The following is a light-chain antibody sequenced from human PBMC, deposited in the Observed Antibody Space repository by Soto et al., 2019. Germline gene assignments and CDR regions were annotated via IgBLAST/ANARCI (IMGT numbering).Light chain of an antibody. CDR2: DAS. V-gene: IGKV1-33*01. Sequence: DIQMTQSPSSLSASVGDRVTITCQASQGINNYLNWYRQKPGKAPKLLIYDASSLESGVPSRFSGGGSGTEFTLTISSLQSEDFVVYYCQQYNSWPPITFGQGTRLEIK. CDR1: QGINNY. CDR3: QQYNSWPPIT. J-gene: IGKJ5*01.